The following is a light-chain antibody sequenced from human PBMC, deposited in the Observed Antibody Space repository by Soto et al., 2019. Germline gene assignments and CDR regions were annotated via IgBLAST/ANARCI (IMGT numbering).Light chain of an antibody. Sequence: DIQVTQFPSFLSASVGDRVTITCRTSQNINTNLNWYRQRPGEAPILLISSASRLETGVPSRFSGGGSGTDFTLTISGLQPEDFAQFYYQHSFSLPLTFGGGTAVDVK. CDR2: SAS. CDR1: QNINTN. J-gene: IGKJ4*01. V-gene: IGKV1-39*01. CDR3: QHSFSLPLT.